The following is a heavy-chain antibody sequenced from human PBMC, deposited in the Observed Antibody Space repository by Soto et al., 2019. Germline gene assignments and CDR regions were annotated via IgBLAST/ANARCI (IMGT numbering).Heavy chain of an antibody. CDR3: AIFSGWLDY. CDR1: GHTLTELT. Sequence: SVKVSFKVSGHTLTELTIHWVRQAPGKGLEWMGGFDPEDGETIYAQKFQGRVTMTEDTSTDTAYMELSSLRSEDTAVYYCAIFSGWLDYWGQGTLVTVSS. V-gene: IGHV1-24*01. J-gene: IGHJ4*02. CDR2: FDPEDGET. D-gene: IGHD6-19*01.